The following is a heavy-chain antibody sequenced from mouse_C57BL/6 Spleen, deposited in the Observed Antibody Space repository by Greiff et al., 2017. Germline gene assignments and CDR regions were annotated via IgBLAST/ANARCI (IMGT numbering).Heavy chain of an antibody. CDR3: ARKGDY. CDR2: SGPGSGST. J-gene: IGHJ2*01. CDR1: GYTFTDYY. V-gene: IGHV1-77*01. Sequence: QVQLQQSGAELVKPGASVKISCKASGYTFTDYYINWVKQRPGQGLEWIGKSGPGSGSTYYNEKFKGKATLTADKSSSTAYMQLSSLTSEDSAVYFCARKGDYWGQGTTLTVSS.